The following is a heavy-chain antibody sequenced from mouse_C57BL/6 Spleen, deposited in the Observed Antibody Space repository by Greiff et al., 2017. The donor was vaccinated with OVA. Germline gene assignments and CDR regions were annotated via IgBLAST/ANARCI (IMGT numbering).Heavy chain of an antibody. CDR2: IDPSDSYT. J-gene: IGHJ2*01. CDR3: ARSRGWLPFYFDY. D-gene: IGHD2-3*01. CDR1: GYTFTSYW. V-gene: IGHV1-69*01. Sequence: QVQLQQPGAELVMPGASVKLSCKASGYTFTSYWMHWVKQRPGQGLEWIGEIDPSDSYTNYNQKFKGKSTLTVDKSSSTAYMQLSSLTSEDSAVYYCARSRGWLPFYFDYWGQGTTLTVSS.